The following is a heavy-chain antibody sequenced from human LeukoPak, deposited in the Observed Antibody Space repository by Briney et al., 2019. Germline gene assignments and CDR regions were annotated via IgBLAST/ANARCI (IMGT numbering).Heavy chain of an antibody. D-gene: IGHD3-22*01. V-gene: IGHV1-69*05. Sequence: ASVKVSCKASGGTFSSYAISWVRQAPGQRLEWMGRVIPIFGTANYAQKFQGRATITTDESTSTAYMELSSLRSEDTAVYYCARVSHQGDYYDHDYWGQGTLVTVSS. J-gene: IGHJ4*02. CDR1: GGTFSSYA. CDR2: VIPIFGTA. CDR3: ARVSHQGDYYDHDY.